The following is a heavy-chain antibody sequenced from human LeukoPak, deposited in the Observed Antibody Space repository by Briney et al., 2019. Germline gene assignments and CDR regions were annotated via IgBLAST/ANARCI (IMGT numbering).Heavy chain of an antibody. D-gene: IGHD3-3*01. CDR2: IKEDGSEK. J-gene: IGHJ3*02. V-gene: IGHV3-7*01. CDR3: ASKGGSFTISGVLYNDAFAI. Sequence: GALRLSCAASGFTFSSYGMHWVRQAPGKGLEWVANIKEDGSEKNYVDSAKGRFTISRDNAKNSLYLQMNNLRAEDTAVYYCASKGGSFTISGVLYNDAFAIWGQGTMVTVSA. CDR1: GFTFSSYG.